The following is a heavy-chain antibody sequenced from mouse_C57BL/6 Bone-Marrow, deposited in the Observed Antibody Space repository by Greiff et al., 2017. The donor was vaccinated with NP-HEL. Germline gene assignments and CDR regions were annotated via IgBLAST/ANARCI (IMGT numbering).Heavy chain of an antibody. Sequence: EVQGVESGGDLVKPGGSLKLSCAASGFTFSSYGMSWVRQTPDKRLEWVATISSGGSYNYYPDSVKGRFTISRDNAKNTLYLQMSSLKSEDTAMYYCALKGYWGQGTTLTVSS. CDR2: ISSGGSYN. CDR3: ALKGY. D-gene: IGHD1-3*01. CDR1: GFTFSSYG. J-gene: IGHJ2*01. V-gene: IGHV5-6*01.